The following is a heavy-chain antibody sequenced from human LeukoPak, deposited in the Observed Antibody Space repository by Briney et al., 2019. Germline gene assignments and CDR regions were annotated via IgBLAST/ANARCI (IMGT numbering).Heavy chain of an antibody. Sequence: GGSLRLSCAASGFTFSDYYMSWVRQAPGKGLEWVSGISSSGGGTYYADSVKGRFTISRDNSKNTLYLQMNSLRAEDTAVYYCAKIQGWFNTAFQIGGQGTMVTVSS. D-gene: IGHD6-19*01. CDR2: ISSSGGGT. J-gene: IGHJ3*02. CDR3: AKIQGWFNTAFQI. V-gene: IGHV3-23*01. CDR1: GFTFSDYY.